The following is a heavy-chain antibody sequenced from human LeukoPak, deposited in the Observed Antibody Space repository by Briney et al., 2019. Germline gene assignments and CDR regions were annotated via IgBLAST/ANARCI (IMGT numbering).Heavy chain of an antibody. CDR3: AREGRYQLRVAPFDY. CDR1: GGTFSSYA. V-gene: IGHV1-69*05. J-gene: IGHJ4*02. Sequence: SVKVSCKASGGTFSSYAISWLRQAPGQGLEWMGGIIPIFGTANYAQKFQGRVTITTDESTSTAYMELSSLRSEDTAVYYCAREGRYQLRVAPFDYWGQGTLVTVSS. D-gene: IGHD2-2*01. CDR2: IIPIFGTA.